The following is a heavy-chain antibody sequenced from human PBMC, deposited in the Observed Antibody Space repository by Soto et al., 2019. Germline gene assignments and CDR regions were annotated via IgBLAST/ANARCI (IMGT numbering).Heavy chain of an antibody. J-gene: IGHJ3*01. D-gene: IGHD7-27*01. V-gene: IGHV4-4*07. Sequence: QVQLQEKGPGLVEPSETLSLTCSVSGDSMNNYYGSWIRQCAEKGLEWIGRISATGTTTYIPSLKSRITLSVDTSKNQFSLNLKFVPAADTAVYFCARDQSGAADLGGQGTVVTVS. CDR3: ARDQSGAADL. CDR2: ISATGTT. CDR1: GDSMNNYY.